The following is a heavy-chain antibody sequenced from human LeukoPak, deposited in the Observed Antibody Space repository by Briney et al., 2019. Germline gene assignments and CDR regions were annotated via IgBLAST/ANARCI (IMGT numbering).Heavy chain of an antibody. V-gene: IGHV3-21*06. Sequence: GGSLRLSCAASGFTFSDYNMNWVRQAPGKGLEWVSVINSSSTYIYYADSVKGRFTISRDNAKNSLYLQMNSLRAEDTAVYYCARVSTAASLAIDYWGQGTLVTVST. CDR3: ARVSTAASLAIDY. CDR1: GFTFSDYN. CDR2: INSSSTYI. D-gene: IGHD6-13*01. J-gene: IGHJ4*02.